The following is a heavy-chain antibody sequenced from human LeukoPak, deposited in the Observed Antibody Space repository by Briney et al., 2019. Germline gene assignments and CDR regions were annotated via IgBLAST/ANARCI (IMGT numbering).Heavy chain of an antibody. Sequence: SGGSLRLSCRSSGFTFGDYAMAWVRQAPGKGLGWVGFIGSKANGGTTEYAASVKGRFTISTDDSKTIAYLQMNSLKTEDTAVYYCTRAWKRGKYNWFDPWGKGTLVTVSS. CDR2: IGSKANGGTT. D-gene: IGHD1-1*01. CDR1: GFTFGDYA. V-gene: IGHV3-49*04. CDR3: TRAWKRGKYNWFDP. J-gene: IGHJ5*02.